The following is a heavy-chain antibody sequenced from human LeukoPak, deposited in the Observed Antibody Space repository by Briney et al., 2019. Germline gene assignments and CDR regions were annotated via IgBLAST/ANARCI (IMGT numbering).Heavy chain of an antibody. D-gene: IGHD5-24*01. CDR2: ISGSGGST. Sequence: GGSLRLSCTASGFSFSGHWMHWARQLPGKGLEWVSAISGSGGSTYYADSVKGRFTISRDNSKNTLYLQMNSLRAEDTAVYYCAKDHEEMATISGYWGQGTLVTVSS. V-gene: IGHV3-23*01. J-gene: IGHJ4*02. CDR3: AKDHEEMATISGY. CDR1: GFSFSGHW.